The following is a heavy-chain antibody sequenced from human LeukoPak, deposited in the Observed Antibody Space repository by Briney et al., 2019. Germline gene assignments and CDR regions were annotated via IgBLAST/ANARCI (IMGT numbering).Heavy chain of an antibody. V-gene: IGHV4-59*12. J-gene: IGHJ4*02. Sequence: SETLSLTCTVSGGSISSYYWSWIRQPPGKGLEWIGYIYYSGSTNYNPSLKSRVTISVDTSKNQFSLKLSSVTAADTAVYYCARESNDYVWGSYRYTPMIDYWGQGTLVTVSS. CDR3: ARESNDYVWGSYRYTPMIDY. CDR1: GGSISSYY. CDR2: IYYSGST. D-gene: IGHD3-16*02.